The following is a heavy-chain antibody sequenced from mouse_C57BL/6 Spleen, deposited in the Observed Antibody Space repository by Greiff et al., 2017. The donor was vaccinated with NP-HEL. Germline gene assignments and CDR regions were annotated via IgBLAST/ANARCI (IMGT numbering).Heavy chain of an antibody. D-gene: IGHD1-1*01. CDR3: TREGFTTVAYAMDY. Sequence: QVHVKQSGAELVRPGASVTLSCKASGYTFTDYEMHWVKQTPVHGLEWIGAIDPETGGTAYNQKFKGKAILTADKSSSTAYMELRSLTSEDSAVYYCTREGFTTVAYAMDYWGQGTSVTVSS. CDR1: GYTFTDYE. CDR2: IDPETGGT. J-gene: IGHJ4*01. V-gene: IGHV1-15*01.